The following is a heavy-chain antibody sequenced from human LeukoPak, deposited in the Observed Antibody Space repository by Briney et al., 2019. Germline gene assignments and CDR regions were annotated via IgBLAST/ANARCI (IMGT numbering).Heavy chain of an antibody. CDR2: TSSSGTTI. J-gene: IGHJ4*02. Sequence: GGSLRLSCVVSGFSFSTYSLNWIRQAPGKGLEWVSYTSSSGTTIYYADSVKGRCTISRDNAKNSLYLQMNSLRAEDTAVYYCAREAPEEYYYDSSGYYSDYWGQGTLVTVSS. CDR1: GFSFSTYS. D-gene: IGHD3-22*01. V-gene: IGHV3-48*04. CDR3: AREAPEEYYYDSSGYYSDY.